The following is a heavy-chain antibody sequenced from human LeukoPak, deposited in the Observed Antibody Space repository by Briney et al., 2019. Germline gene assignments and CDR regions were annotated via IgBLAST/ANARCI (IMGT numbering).Heavy chain of an antibody. V-gene: IGHV1-2*02. CDR3: ARYGDTYYDFWSGYSTFDY. J-gene: IGHJ4*02. D-gene: IGHD3-3*01. CDR2: INPNSGGT. Sequence: ASAKVSCKASGYTFTGYYMHWVRQAPGQGLEWMGWINPNSGGTNYAQKFQGRVTMTRDTSISTAYMELSRLRSDDTAVYYCARYGDTYYDFWSGYSTFDYWGQGTLVTVSS. CDR1: GYTFTGYY.